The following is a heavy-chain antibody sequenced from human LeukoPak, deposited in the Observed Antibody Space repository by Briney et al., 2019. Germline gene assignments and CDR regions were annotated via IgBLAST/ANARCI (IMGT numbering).Heavy chain of an antibody. J-gene: IGHJ4*02. CDR3: ARETSGTSKIDS. Sequence: PSETLSLTCTVSGGXIISRSYFWAWLRQPAGKWLEWIGSVSDSGSTTYNPSPSLKSRVTISVDTSKNQFSLKLSSVTAADTAVYHCARETSGTSKIDSWGQGTLVTVSS. V-gene: IGHV4-39*02. CDR2: VSDSGST. D-gene: IGHD3-10*01. CDR1: GGXIISRSYF.